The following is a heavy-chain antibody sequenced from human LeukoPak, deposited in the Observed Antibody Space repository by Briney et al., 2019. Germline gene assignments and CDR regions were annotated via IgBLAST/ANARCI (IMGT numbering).Heavy chain of an antibody. J-gene: IGHJ4*02. CDR3: ATDAGYYRFDY. D-gene: IGHD2-21*01. CDR2: ISSSGSTI. CDR1: GFTFSSYE. V-gene: IGHV3-48*03. Sequence: PGGSLRLSCAASGFTFSSYEMNWVRQAPGKGLEWVSYISSSGSTIYYADSVKGRFTISRDNAKNSLYLQMNSLSAEDTAVYYCATDAGYYRFDYWGQGTLVTVSS.